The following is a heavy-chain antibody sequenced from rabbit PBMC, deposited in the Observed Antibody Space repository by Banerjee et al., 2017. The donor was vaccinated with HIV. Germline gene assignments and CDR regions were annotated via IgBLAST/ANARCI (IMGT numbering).Heavy chain of an antibody. Sequence: QEQLVESGGDLVKPEGSLTLTCTASGFSFSSSYYMCWVRQAPGKGLEWIGCIGAGSSGITYYANWAKGRFTISKTSSTTVTLQMTSLTAADTATYFCARGIHYGSADGYAYLELWGQGTLVTVS. D-gene: IGHD6-1*01. CDR2: IGAGSSGIT. CDR3: ARGIHYGSADGYAYLEL. V-gene: IGHV1S45*01. J-gene: IGHJ4*01. CDR1: GFSFSSSYY.